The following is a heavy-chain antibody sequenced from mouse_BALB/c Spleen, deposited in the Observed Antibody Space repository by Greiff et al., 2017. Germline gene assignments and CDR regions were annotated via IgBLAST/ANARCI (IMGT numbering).Heavy chain of an antibody. CDR2: ISSGSSTI. V-gene: IGHV5-17*02. CDR1: GFTFSSFG. CDR3: ARWGYDGEFAY. Sequence: DVKLVESGGGLVQPGGSRKLSCAASGFTFSSFGMHWVRQAPEKGLEWVAYISSGSSTIYYADTVKGRFTISRDNPKNTLFLQMTSLRSEDTAMYYCARWGYDGEFAYWGQGTLVTVSA. J-gene: IGHJ3*01. D-gene: IGHD2-14*01.